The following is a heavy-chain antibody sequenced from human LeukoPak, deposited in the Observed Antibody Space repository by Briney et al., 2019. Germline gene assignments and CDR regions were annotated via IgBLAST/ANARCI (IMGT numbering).Heavy chain of an antibody. J-gene: IGHJ4*02. CDR3: ARNPSQERYQAYYFDY. CDR2: INPNSGGT. D-gene: IGHD2-2*01. Sequence: GASVKVSCKASGYTFTGYYMHWVRQAPGQGLEWMGRINPNSGGTNYAQKFQGRVTMTRDTSISTAYMELSRLRSDDTAVYYCARNPSQERYQAYYFDYWGQGTLVTVSS. V-gene: IGHV1-2*06. CDR1: GYTFTGYY.